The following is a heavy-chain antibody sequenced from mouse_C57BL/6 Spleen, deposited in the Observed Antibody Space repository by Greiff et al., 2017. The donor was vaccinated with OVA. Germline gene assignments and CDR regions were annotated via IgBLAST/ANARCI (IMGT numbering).Heavy chain of an antibody. CDR3: ARCYDYDRYAMDY. Sequence: EVQRVESGGGLVKPGGSLKLSCAASGFTFSDYGMHWVRQAPEKGLEWVAYISSGSSTIYYADTVKGRFTISRDNAKNTLFLQMTSLRSEDTAMYYCARCYDYDRYAMDYWGQGTSVTVSS. J-gene: IGHJ4*01. D-gene: IGHD2-4*01. V-gene: IGHV5-17*01. CDR2: ISSGSSTI. CDR1: GFTFSDYG.